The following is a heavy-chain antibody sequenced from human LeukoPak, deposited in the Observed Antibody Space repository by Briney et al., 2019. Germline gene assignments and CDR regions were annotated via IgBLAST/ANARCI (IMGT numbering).Heavy chain of an antibody. J-gene: IGHJ4*02. CDR1: GFTFSSYS. Sequence: PGGSLRLSCAASGFTFSSYSMNWVRQAPGKGLEWVSSISSSSYIYYADSVKGRFTISRDNAKNSLYLQMNSLRAEDTAVYYCARDFTSPSPGDIWGQGTLVTVSS. D-gene: IGHD3-10*01. CDR2: ISSSSYI. CDR3: ARDFTSPSPGDI. V-gene: IGHV3-21*01.